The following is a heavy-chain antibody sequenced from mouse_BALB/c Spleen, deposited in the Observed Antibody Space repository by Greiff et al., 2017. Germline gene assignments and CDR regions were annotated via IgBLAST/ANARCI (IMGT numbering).Heavy chain of an antibody. Sequence: EVKLVESGGGLVKPGGSLKLSCAASGFTFSSYTMSWVRQTPEKRLEWVATISSGGGNTYYPDSVKGRFTISRDNAKNNLYLQMSSLRSEDTALYYCARYHYGSSYYFDYWGQGTTLTVSS. J-gene: IGHJ2*01. CDR3: ARYHYGSSYYFDY. CDR1: GFTFSSYT. D-gene: IGHD1-1*01. V-gene: IGHV5-9*03. CDR2: ISSGGGNT.